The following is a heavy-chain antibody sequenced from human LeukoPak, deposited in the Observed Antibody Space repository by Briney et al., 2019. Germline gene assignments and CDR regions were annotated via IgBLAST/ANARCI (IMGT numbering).Heavy chain of an antibody. CDR3: ARDRAVTQVWVEFDS. CDR1: RFSVSNYY. J-gene: IGHJ5*01. V-gene: IGHV3-66*03. Sequence: GGAPRISCAGSRFSVSNYYMNRGRPAPRKGPEGVSPIRDSGETFYADSVKGRFTISRDNSKNTVYLQMNRLRVEDTAVYFCARDRAVTQVWVEFDSWGQGTLVTVSS. D-gene: IGHD3-16*01. CDR2: IRDSGET.